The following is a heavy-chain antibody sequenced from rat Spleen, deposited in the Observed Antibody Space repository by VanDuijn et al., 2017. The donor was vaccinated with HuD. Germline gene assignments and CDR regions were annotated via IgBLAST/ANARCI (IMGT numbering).Heavy chain of an antibody. CDR1: GFTFSDYY. D-gene: IGHD2-2*01. J-gene: IGHJ1*01. CDR2: ISSDGSRT. CDR3: ARAGYLRDWYFDF. V-gene: IGHV5-29*01. Sequence: EVQLVESDGGLVQPGRSLKLSCAASGFTFSDYYMAWVRQAPTKGLEWVATISSDGSRTYYRDSVKGRFTISRDNAKSILYVQMDSLRSEDTATYHCARAGYLRDWYFDFWGPGAMVTVSS.